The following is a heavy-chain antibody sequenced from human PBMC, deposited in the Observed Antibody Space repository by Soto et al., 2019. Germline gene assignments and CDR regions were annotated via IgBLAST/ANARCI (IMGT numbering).Heavy chain of an antibody. CDR2: INHSGST. V-gene: IGHV4-34*01. J-gene: IGHJ5*02. CDR1: GGSFSGYY. CDR3: ARGEDIVVVVAAPGGPNWFDP. Sequence: SETLSLTCAVYGGSFSGYYWSWIRQPPGKGLEWIGEINHSGSTNYNPSLKSRVTISVDTSKNQFSLKLSSVTAADTAVYYCARGEDIVVVVAAPGGPNWFDPWG. D-gene: IGHD2-15*01.